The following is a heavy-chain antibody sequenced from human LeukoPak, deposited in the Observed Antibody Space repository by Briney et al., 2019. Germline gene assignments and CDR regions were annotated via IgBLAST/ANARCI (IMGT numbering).Heavy chain of an antibody. D-gene: IGHD6-19*01. Sequence: GGSLRLSCAASGFTFSSYAMSWVRQAPGKGLEWVSGISGGSGDTYYADSVKGRFTISRDNSKNTLYLQMNSLRAEDTAVYYCAKGSSSGWPHYFDYWGQGTLVTVSS. CDR1: GFTFSSYA. V-gene: IGHV3-23*01. CDR3: AKGSSSGWPHYFDY. CDR2: ISGGSGDT. J-gene: IGHJ4*02.